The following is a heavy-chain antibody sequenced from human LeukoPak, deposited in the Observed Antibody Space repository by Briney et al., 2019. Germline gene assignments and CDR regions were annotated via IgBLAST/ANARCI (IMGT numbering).Heavy chain of an antibody. D-gene: IGHD6-13*01. J-gene: IGHJ4*02. V-gene: IGHV1-2*02. Sequence: ASVKVSCKASGYTFTGYYMHRVRQAPGQGLEWMGWINPNSGGTNYAQKFQGRVTMTGDTSISTAYMELSRLRSDDTAVYYCARAMSLGIAAAGTSGNDYWGQGTLVTVSS. CDR2: INPNSGGT. CDR1: GYTFTGYY. CDR3: ARAMSLGIAAAGTSGNDY.